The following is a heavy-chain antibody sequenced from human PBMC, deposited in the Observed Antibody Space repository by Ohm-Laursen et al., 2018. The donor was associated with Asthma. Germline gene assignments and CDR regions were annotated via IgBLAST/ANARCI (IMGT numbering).Heavy chain of an antibody. J-gene: IGHJ4*02. V-gene: IGHV3-7*01. D-gene: IGHD2-2*01. CDR3: ASSVIVIPAAAMAFDY. CDR1: GFTFSRYW. CDR2: IKQDGSEK. Sequence: SLRLSCAASGFTFSRYWMSWVRQAPGKGLEWVANIKQDGSEKNYMDSVKGRFTISRDNAKNSLYLQMNSLRAEDTAVYYCASSVIVIPAAAMAFDYWGQGTLVTVST.